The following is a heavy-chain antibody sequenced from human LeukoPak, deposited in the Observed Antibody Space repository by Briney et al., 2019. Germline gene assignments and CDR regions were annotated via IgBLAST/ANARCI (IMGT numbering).Heavy chain of an antibody. D-gene: IGHD2-2*03. CDR3: ARDRRGYSYAFDI. J-gene: IGHJ3*02. V-gene: IGHV3-11*04. Sequence: PGGSLRLSCAASGFTFSDYYMSWIRQAPGKGLEWVSYISSSGSTIHYADSVKGRFTISRDNAKNSLYLQMNSLRAEDTAVYYCARDRRGYSYAFDIWGQGTMVTVSS. CDR1: GFTFSDYY. CDR2: ISSSGSTI.